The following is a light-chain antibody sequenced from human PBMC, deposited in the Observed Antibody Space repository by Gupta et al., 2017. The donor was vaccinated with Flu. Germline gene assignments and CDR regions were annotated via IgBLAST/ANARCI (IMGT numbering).Light chain of an antibody. CDR3: QQQYSTPPLT. V-gene: IGKV4-1*01. CDR2: CAS. Sequence: EIVLTQSPDSLAVSLGERATINCKSSRNFLTNSNNNNYLAGYQQKPGQPPKLLIYCASTRESVVPDRFSGSRAGTEFTLTISSLQAEDVAVYYYQQQYSTPPLTFGQGTKVEIK. J-gene: IGKJ1*01. CDR1: RNFLTNSNNNNY.